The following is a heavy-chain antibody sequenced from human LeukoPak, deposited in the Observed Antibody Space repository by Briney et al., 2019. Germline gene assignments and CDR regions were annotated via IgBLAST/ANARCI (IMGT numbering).Heavy chain of an antibody. J-gene: IGHJ3*02. Sequence: KPSETLSLTCTISGGSISSNYWSWIRQPPGKGLEWIGYCHYSGNTNYNPSLKSRATISVDMSKTQFSLTLNSVTAADTAVYYCARSASSTSRSAFDIWGQGTRVTASS. CDR3: ARSASSTSRSAFDI. CDR2: CHYSGNT. V-gene: IGHV4-59*13. CDR1: GGSISSNY.